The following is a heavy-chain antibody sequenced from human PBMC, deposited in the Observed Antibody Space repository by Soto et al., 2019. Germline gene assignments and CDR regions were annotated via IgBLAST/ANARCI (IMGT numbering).Heavy chain of an antibody. CDR1: GGSISSYY. V-gene: IGHV4-59*01. J-gene: IGHJ3*02. Sequence: PSETLSLTCTVSGGSISSYYWSWIRQPPGKGLEWIGYIYYSGSTKYNPSLKSRVSISVDTSKNQFSLKLSSVTAADTAVYFCARRYGYGTFDIWGQGTMVTV. CDR3: ARRYGYGTFDI. D-gene: IGHD5-18*01. CDR2: IYYSGST.